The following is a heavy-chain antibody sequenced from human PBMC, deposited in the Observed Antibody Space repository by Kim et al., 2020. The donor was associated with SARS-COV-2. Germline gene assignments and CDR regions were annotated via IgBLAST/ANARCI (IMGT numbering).Heavy chain of an antibody. J-gene: IGHJ4*02. CDR1: GGSISSSSYY. CDR2: IYYSGST. CDR3: ARQVGGSSWYGNYFDY. D-gene: IGHD6-13*01. V-gene: IGHV4-39*01. Sequence: SETLSLTCTVSGGSISSSSYYWGWIRQPPGKGLEWIGSIYYSGSTYYNPSLKSRVTISVDTSKNQFSLKLSSVTAADTAVYYCARQVGGSSWYGNYFDYWGQGTLVTVSS.